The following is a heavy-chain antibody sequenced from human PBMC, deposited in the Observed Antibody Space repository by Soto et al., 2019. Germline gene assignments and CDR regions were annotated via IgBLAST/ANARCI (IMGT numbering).Heavy chain of an antibody. CDR3: ASTEDFFDY. CDR2: IFYSGST. Sequence: PSETLSLTCSVSGVSLTSGTYYWSWIRQHPGKGLEWIGYIFYSGSTDYNPSLKSRVTISVDTSKNQFSLKLSSVTAADTAVYYSASTEDFFDYWGQGTLVTVSS. J-gene: IGHJ4*02. CDR1: GVSLTSGTYY. V-gene: IGHV4-31*03.